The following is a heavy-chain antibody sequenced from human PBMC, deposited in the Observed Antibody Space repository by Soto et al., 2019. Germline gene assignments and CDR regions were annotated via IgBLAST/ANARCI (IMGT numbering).Heavy chain of an antibody. CDR3: ARGEGSLPSIAARRRVYNWFDP. V-gene: IGHV4-4*02. CDR2: IYHSGST. CDR1: GGSISSSNW. D-gene: IGHD6-6*01. J-gene: IGHJ5*02. Sequence: PSETLSLTCAVSGGSISSSNWWSWVRQPPGKGLEWIGEIYHSGSTNYNPSLKSRVTISVDKSKNQFSLKLSSVTAADTAVYYCARGEGSLPSIAARRRVYNWFDPWGQGTLVTVSS.